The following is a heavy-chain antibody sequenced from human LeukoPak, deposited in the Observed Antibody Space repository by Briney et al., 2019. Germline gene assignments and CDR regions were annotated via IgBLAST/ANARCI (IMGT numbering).Heavy chain of an antibody. CDR2: IIPILGIA. CDR3: ARDIGDGYRPLVY. D-gene: IGHD5-24*01. CDR1: GGTFSSYT. J-gene: IGHJ4*02. V-gene: IGHV1-69*04. Sequence: SAKVSCKASGGTFSSYTISWVRQAPGQGLEWMGRIIPILGIANYAQKFQGRVTITADKSTSTAYMELSSLRSEDTAVYYCARDIGDGYRPLVYWGQGTLVTVSS.